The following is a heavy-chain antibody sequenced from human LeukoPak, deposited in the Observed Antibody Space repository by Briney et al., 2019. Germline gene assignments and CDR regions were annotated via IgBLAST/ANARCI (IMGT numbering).Heavy chain of an antibody. Sequence: ASVKVSCXASGYTFTGYHIHWVRQALGQGLEWMARINPYSGDTNFAQKFQGRVTMTRDTSITTAYMDLSSLTPDDTAVYFCARDQGSLTRSWYTGYWGQGTQVTVSS. V-gene: IGHV1-2*06. J-gene: IGHJ4*02. CDR1: GYTFTGYH. CDR3: ARDQGSLTRSWYTGY. D-gene: IGHD6-13*01. CDR2: INPYSGDT.